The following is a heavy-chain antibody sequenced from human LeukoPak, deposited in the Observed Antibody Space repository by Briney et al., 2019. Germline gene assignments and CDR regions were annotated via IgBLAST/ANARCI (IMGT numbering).Heavy chain of an antibody. CDR1: GFSFSDSY. CDR3: ARRGNMSSHAFDI. Sequence: GGYLRLSCAASGFSFSDSYMSWIRQAPGQGLEWRSYIKSSDTSTFYADSVKGRFTVSRDNAKNSLYLQMNSLRAEDTAVYYCARRGNMSSHAFDIWAKGQWSPSLQ. V-gene: IGHV3-11*01. D-gene: IGHD1-26*01. CDR2: IKSSDTST. J-gene: IGHJ3*02.